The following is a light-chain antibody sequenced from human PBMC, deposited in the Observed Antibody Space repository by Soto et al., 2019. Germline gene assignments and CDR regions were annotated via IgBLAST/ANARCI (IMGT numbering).Light chain of an antibody. CDR2: ASS. Sequence: LAQPASVSGSPGQSITISCTGTSSDVGSYNYVSWYQHHPGKAPRLMIYASSNRPSGVSHRFSGSRSGNTASLTISGLRAEDEADYYCSSYTSGSTLYIFGTGTKVTVL. CDR3: SSYTSGSTLYI. V-gene: IGLV2-14*01. CDR1: SSDVGSYNY. J-gene: IGLJ1*01.